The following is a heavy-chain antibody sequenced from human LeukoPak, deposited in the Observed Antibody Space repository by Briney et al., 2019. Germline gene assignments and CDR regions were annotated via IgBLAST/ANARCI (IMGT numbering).Heavy chain of an antibody. J-gene: IGHJ6*02. CDR1: GGSISSYY. CDR2: IYTSGST. Sequence: PSETLSLTCTVSGGSISSYYWSWIRQPPGKGLEWVGYIYTSGSTNYNPSLKSRVTISVDTSKNQFSLKLSSVTAADTAVYYCARDRLVLTQGLDYNYYYGMDVWGQGTTVTVSS. V-gene: IGHV4-59*01. D-gene: IGHD4/OR15-4a*01. CDR3: ARDRLVLTQGLDYNYYYGMDV.